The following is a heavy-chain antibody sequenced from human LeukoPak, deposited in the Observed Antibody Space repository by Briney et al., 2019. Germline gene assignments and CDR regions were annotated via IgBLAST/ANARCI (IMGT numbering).Heavy chain of an antibody. V-gene: IGHV4-34*01. CDR1: GGSISSYY. J-gene: IGHJ4*02. Sequence: NPSETLSLTCTVSGGSISSYYWSWIRQPPGKGLEWIGEINHSGSTNYNPSLKSRVTISVDTSKNQFSLKLSSVTAADTAVYYCARVTLCFDYWGQGTLVTVSS. CDR3: ARVTLCFDY. CDR2: INHSGST. D-gene: IGHD2-2*01.